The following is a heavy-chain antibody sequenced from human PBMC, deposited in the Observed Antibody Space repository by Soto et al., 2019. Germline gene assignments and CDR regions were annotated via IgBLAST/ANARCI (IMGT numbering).Heavy chain of an antibody. Sequence: ASVKVSCKTSGYTFNDYHMHWVRQAPGQGLEWLGWINPNSGDTDYAQNFQGRVTLTGDTSINTTYMQLSSLASGDTAMYYCARDLRGYSNWFHPWGQGTLVTVSS. D-gene: IGHD3-22*01. CDR2: INPNSGDT. CDR1: GYTFNDYH. V-gene: IGHV1-2*02. CDR3: ARDLRGYSNWFHP. J-gene: IGHJ5*02.